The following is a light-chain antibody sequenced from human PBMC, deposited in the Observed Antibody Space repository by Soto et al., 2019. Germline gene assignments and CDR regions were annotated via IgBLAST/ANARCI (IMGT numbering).Light chain of an antibody. CDR1: SSDVGHYKY. Sequence: LPQPASVSGSPGPSITITCTGTSSDVGHYKYVSWYQQHPGKAPQLMIYEVSNRPSGVSNRFSGSKSGNTASLTISGLQAEDETDYYCFSYTSSGTYVFGTGTKV. V-gene: IGLV2-14*01. CDR3: FSYTSSGTYV. J-gene: IGLJ1*01. CDR2: EVS.